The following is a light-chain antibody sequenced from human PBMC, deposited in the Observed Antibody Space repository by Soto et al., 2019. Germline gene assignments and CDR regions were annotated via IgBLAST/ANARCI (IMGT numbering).Light chain of an antibody. Sequence: QSVLTQPASVSGSPGQSITISCTGTSSDVGAFNYVSWYQHQPDKAPKVIIYEVSKRPSGVSNRFSGSKTVNSASLTISGLTAEDEADYYCSSFTVTNTVIFGGGTKLTVL. J-gene: IGLJ2*01. V-gene: IGLV2-14*01. CDR1: SSDVGAFNY. CDR2: EVS. CDR3: SSFTVTNTVI.